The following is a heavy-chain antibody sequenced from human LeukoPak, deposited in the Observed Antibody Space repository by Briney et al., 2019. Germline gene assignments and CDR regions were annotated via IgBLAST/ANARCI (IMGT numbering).Heavy chain of an antibody. V-gene: IGHV3-7*01. D-gene: IGHD2-2*01. CDR2: IKQDGSEK. J-gene: IGHJ4*02. Sequence: SEGSLRLSCAASGFTFSSYWMSWVRQAPGKGLEWVANIKQDGSEKYYVDSVKGRFTISRDNAKNSLYLQMNSLRAEDTAVYYCARGGPAAIRTIDYWGQGTLVTVSS. CDR1: GFTFSSYW. CDR3: ARGGPAAIRTIDY.